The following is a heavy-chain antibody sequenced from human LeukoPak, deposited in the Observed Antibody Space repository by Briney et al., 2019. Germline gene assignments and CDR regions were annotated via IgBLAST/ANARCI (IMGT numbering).Heavy chain of an antibody. CDR1: GGSFSGYY. J-gene: IGHJ4*01. D-gene: IGHD6-19*01. V-gene: IGHV4-59*01. Sequence: SETLSLTCAVYGGSFSGYYWSWIRQPPGKGLEWIGYIYYGGITNYKPSLKSRLTISVDMSKNQFSLKLNSVTAADTAVYYCARETSVAGFDNWGQGTLVTVSS. CDR3: ARETSVAGFDN. CDR2: IYYGGIT.